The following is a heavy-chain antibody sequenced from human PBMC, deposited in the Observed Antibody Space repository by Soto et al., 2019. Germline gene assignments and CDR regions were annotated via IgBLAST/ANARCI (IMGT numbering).Heavy chain of an antibody. V-gene: IGHV4-39*07. CDR1: GGTITSGRSS. Sequence: PSETLSLTCSVSGGTITSGRSSWNWVRKPPGKGLEWIGSIFHGGNTYYNPSLKSRVTISVDMSKNQFSLKLNSVTAADTAVYYCGSAGWCDVFAFPAQGTTVPVSS. CDR2: IFHGGNT. CDR3: GSAGWCDVFAF. D-gene: IGHD2-21*01. J-gene: IGHJ3*01.